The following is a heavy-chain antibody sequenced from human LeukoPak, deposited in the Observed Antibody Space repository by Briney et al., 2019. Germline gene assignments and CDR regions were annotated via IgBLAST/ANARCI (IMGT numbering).Heavy chain of an antibody. CDR2: INYSGRN. V-gene: IGHV4-59*01. D-gene: IGHD5-24*01. Sequence: PSEPLTLTCSVSGGSIRNYYWSWIRQPPGKGLEWIGYINYSGRNSYKPSLKSRVTISLDTSKNPFSLKLSPVTAADTAVYYCASRDAYHSEYWGQGTLVTVSS. CDR1: GGSIRNYY. CDR3: ASRDAYHSEY. J-gene: IGHJ4*02.